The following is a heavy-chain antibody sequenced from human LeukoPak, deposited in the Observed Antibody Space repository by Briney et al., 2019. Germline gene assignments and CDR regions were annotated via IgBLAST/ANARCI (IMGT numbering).Heavy chain of an antibody. V-gene: IGHV5-51*01. Sequence: QSLKTSSQGFGYSFTTYWIGWVRQLPGKGLGCMGITYPGDSDTRYSPSFQGQVTISADKSINTAYLQWTSLKASDTAMYYCARLGTYWSNYYFEYWGQGTLVTVSS. D-gene: IGHD1-7*01. J-gene: IGHJ4*01. CDR1: GYSFTTYW. CDR3: ARLGTYWSNYYFEY. CDR2: TYPGDSDT.